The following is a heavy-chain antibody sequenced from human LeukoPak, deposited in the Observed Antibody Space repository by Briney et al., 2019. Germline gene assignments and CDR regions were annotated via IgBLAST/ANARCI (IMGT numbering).Heavy chain of an antibody. CDR3: ARAQYYYDSSPYGMDV. J-gene: IGHJ6*02. V-gene: IGHV3-21*01. D-gene: IGHD3-22*01. Sequence: TGGSLRLSCAASGFTFSSYSMNWVRQAPGKGLEWVSSISSSSSYIYYADSVKGRFTISRDNAKNSLYLQMNSLRAEDTAVYYCARAQYYYDSSPYGMDVWGQGTTVTVSS. CDR2: ISSSSSYI. CDR1: GFTFSSYS.